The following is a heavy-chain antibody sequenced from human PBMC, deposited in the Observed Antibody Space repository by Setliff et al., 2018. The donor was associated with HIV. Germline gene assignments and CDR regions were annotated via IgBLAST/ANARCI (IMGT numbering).Heavy chain of an antibody. CDR1: GGSISSYY. V-gene: IGHV4-59*08. CDR2: IYYSGST. CDR3: ARHWGYSYGIDY. Sequence: PSETLSLTCSVSGGSISSYYWSWIRQPPGKGLEWIGYIYYSGSTNYNPSLESRVTISVDTSKNQFSLKLSSVTAADTAMYYCARHWGYSYGIDYWGQGIPATVSS. D-gene: IGHD5-18*01. J-gene: IGHJ4*02.